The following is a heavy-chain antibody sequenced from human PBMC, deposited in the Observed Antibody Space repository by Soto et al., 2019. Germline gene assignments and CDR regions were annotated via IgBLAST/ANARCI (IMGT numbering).Heavy chain of an antibody. V-gene: IGHV3-23*01. CDR1: GFTFSNYA. Sequence: EVQVLESGGGLVQPGGSLRLSCAASGFTFSNYAMSWVRQAPGKGLEWVSTIHGGGHYTHYTDSVKGRFTISRDNSRNTLFLQMKSLEAGETAVYYCEKNRGSGSYTNWNFDVWGRGTLVTVSS. CDR2: IHGGGHYT. D-gene: IGHD1-26*01. CDR3: EKNRGSGSYTNWNFDV. J-gene: IGHJ2*01.